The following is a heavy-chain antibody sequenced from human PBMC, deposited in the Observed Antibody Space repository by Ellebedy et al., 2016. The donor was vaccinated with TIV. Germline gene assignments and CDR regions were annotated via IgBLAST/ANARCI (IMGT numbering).Heavy chain of an antibody. J-gene: IGHJ4*02. CDR3: ARDDTTGLHYIDY. D-gene: IGHD6-19*01. V-gene: IGHV3-7*03. Sequence: GESLKISXAASGFTFSRYPMHWVRQAPGKGLEWVANIDQDGREKYYVDSVKGRFTISRDNGKNSLYLQMNSLRAEDTAVYYCARDDTTGLHYIDYWGQGTLVTVSS. CDR2: IDQDGREK. CDR1: GFTFSRYP.